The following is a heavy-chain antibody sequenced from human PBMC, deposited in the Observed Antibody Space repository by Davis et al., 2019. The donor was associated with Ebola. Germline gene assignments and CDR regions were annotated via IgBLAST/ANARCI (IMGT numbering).Heavy chain of an antibody. CDR3: ARAPHDIVVVPAATNFDY. V-gene: IGHV1-18*01. CDR2: ISAYNGNT. Sequence: ASVKVSCKASGYTFTSYGISWVRQAPGQGLEWMGWISAYNGNTNYAQKLQGRVTMTTDTSTSTAYMELRSLRSDDTAVYYCARAPHDIVVVPAATNFDYWGQGTLVTVSS. D-gene: IGHD2-2*01. CDR1: GYTFTSYG. J-gene: IGHJ4*02.